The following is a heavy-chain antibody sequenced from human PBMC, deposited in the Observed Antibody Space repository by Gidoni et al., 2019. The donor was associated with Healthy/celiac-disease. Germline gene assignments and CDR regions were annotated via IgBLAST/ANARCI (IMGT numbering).Heavy chain of an antibody. CDR3: ARGWEYYDFWSGYSREGYYYGMDV. CDR2: INHSGST. CDR1: GGYFSGYY. Sequence: QVQLQQWGAGLLKPSETMSLTCAVYGGYFSGYYWSWISQPPGKGLAWIGEINHSGSTNYNPSLKSRVTISVDTSKIQFSLKLSAVTAADTAVYYCARGWEYYDFWSGYSREGYYYGMDVWGQGTTVTVSS. D-gene: IGHD3-3*01. J-gene: IGHJ6*02. V-gene: IGHV4-34*01.